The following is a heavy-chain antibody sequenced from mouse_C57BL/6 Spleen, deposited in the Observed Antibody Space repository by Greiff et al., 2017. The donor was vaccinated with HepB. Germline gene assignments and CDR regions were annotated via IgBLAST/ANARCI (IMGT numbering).Heavy chain of an antibody. J-gene: IGHJ2*01. V-gene: IGHV5-4*01. Sequence: EVKLEESGGGLVKPGGSLKLSCAASGFTFSSYAMSWVRQTPEKRLEWVATISDGGSYTYYPENVKGRFTISRDNAKNNLYLQMSHLKSEDTAMYYCAREDDLYYFDYWGQGTTLTVSS. D-gene: IGHD2-4*01. CDR3: AREDDLYYFDY. CDR1: GFTFSSYA. CDR2: ISDGGSYT.